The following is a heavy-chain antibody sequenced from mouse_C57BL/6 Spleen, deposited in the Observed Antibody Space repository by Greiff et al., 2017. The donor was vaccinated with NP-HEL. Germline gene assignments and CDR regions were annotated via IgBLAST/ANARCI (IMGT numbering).Heavy chain of an antibody. CDR3: GRGENDYRLYFDY. D-gene: IGHD2-4*01. CDR2: ISSGGSYT. J-gene: IGHJ2*01. V-gene: IGHV5-6*01. CDR1: GFTFSSYG. Sequence: EVKLMESGGDLVKPGGSLKLSCAASGFTFSSYGMSWVRQTPDKRLEWVATISSGGSYTYYPDSVKGRFTISRDNAKNTLYLQMSSLKSEDTAMYYCGRGENDYRLYFDYWGQGTTLTVSS.